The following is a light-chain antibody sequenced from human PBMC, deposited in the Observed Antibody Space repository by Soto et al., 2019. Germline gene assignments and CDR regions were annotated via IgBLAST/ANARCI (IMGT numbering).Light chain of an antibody. J-gene: IGKJ1*01. CDR3: QQYDKWPGT. Sequence: EIVIWQSLGTLSLSPGERATLSCRASQSVNSYLAWYQQKPGQAPRLLLYATSTRATGIPARFIGSGSGTEFTLTISSLQSEDFALYFCQQYDKWPGTFGQGTKVDNK. CDR2: ATS. V-gene: IGKV3D-15*01. CDR1: QSVNSY.